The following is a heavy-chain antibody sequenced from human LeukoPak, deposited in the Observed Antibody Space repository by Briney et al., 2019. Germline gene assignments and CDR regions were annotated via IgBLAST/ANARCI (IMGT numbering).Heavy chain of an antibody. V-gene: IGHV3-21*01. CDR3: ARDGAGSDGYIRYDSSGYYYYFDS. D-gene: IGHD3-22*01. CDR2: ISSSSSYI. CDR1: GFTFSSYS. Sequence: GGSLRLSCAASGFTFSSYSMNWVRQAPGKGLEWVSSISSSSSYIYYADSVKGRFTISRDNAKSTLYMQMNSLRAEDTAVYYCARDGAGSDGYIRYDSSGYYYYFDSWGQGTLVTVSS. J-gene: IGHJ4*02.